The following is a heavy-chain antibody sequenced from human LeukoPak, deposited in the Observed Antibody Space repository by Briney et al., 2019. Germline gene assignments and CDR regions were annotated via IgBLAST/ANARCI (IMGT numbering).Heavy chain of an antibody. CDR1: GGSISSGGYY. CDR3: ARVDIVVVVAATSPARFDY. D-gene: IGHD2-15*01. V-gene: IGHV4-31*03. Sequence: SETLSLTCTVSGGSISSGGYYWSWIRQHPGKGLEWIGYIYYSGSTYYNPSLKTRVTISVDTSKNQFSLKLSSVTAAETAVYYCARVDIVVVVAATSPARFDYWGQGTLVTVSS. CDR2: IYYSGST. J-gene: IGHJ4*02.